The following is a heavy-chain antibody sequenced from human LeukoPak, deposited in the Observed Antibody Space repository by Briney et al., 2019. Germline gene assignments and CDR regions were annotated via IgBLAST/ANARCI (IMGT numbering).Heavy chain of an antibody. CDR2: IYYSGST. CDR3: ARRVGGYSGYGGGLIVYYYYMDV. Sequence: PSGTLSLTCTVSGGSISSSSYYWGWIRQPPGKGLEWIGSIYYSGSTYYNPSLKSRVTISVDTSKNQFSLKLSSVTAADTAVYYCARRVGGYSGYGGGLIVYYYYMDVWGKGTTVTVSS. V-gene: IGHV4-39*01. CDR1: GGSISSSSYY. D-gene: IGHD5-12*01. J-gene: IGHJ6*03.